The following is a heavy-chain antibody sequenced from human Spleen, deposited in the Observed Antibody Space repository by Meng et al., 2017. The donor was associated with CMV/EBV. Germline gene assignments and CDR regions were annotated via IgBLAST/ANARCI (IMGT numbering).Heavy chain of an antibody. CDR3: ARDPASSGGALFDY. Sequence: KASGYTFTGYYMHWVRQAPGQGLEWMGWINPNSGGTNYAQKFQGRVTMTRDASISTAYMDLSRLRSDDTAVYYCARDPASSGGALFDYWGQGTLVTVSS. D-gene: IGHD6-19*01. V-gene: IGHV1-2*02. CDR1: GYTFTGYY. J-gene: IGHJ4*02. CDR2: INPNSGGT.